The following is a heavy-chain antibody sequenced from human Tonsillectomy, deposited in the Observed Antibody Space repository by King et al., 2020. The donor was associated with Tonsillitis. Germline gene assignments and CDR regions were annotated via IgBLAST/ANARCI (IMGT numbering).Heavy chain of an antibody. CDR1: GDSISSGYY. CDR2: IYPGANT. V-gene: IGHV4-38-2*01. CDR3: ARVVRYSGSWTFYFES. J-gene: IGHJ4*02. D-gene: IGHD1-26*01. Sequence: VQLQESGPGLVKPSETLSLTCAVSGDSISSGYYWGWVRQSPGKGLDWVATIYPGANTYYNPSLKTRVSISVDTSKNLFSLKLRSVTAADTAIYYCARVVRYSGSWTFYFESWGQGTLVTVSS.